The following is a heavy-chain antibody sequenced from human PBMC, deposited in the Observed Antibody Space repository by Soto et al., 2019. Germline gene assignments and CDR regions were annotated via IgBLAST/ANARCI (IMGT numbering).Heavy chain of an antibody. CDR2: TSGYNGNT. CDR1: GYTFTSYG. CDR3: GKALYCSGGSCRMDV. J-gene: IGHJ6*02. D-gene: IGHD2-15*01. V-gene: IGHV1-18*01. Sequence: ASVKVSCKTSGYTFTSYGISWVRQAPGQGLEWMGWTSGYNGNTNYAQNLQGRVTMTTDTSTSTAYMELRSLRSDDTAVYYCGKALYCSGGSCRMDVWGQGTTVTVSS.